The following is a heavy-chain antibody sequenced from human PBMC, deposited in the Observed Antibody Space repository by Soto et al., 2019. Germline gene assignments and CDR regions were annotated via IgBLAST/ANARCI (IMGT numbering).Heavy chain of an antibody. Sequence: EVQLVESGGGLVQPGGSLRLSCAASGFTFSSYWMSWVRQAPGKGLEWVANIKQDGSEKYYVDSVKGRFTISRDNAKNSLHLPMNCLSADDTVVYYWAKGPSIVVGDGEEYYYYYGMDVWGQGPTVTVSS. D-gene: IGHD1-26*01. CDR2: IKQDGSEK. J-gene: IGHJ6*02. CDR3: AKGPSIVVGDGEEYYYYYGMDV. CDR1: GFTFSSYW. V-gene: IGHV3-7*01.